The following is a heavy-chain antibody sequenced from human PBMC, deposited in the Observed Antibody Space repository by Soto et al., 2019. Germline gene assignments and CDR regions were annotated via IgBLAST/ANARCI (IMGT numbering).Heavy chain of an antibody. CDR2: INHSGST. Sequence: SETLSLTCAVYGGSFSGYYWSWIRQPPGKGLEWIGEINHSGSTNYNPSLKSRVTISVDTSKNQFSLILSSVTAADTAVYYCARPKKYSSGWYGGYFFDYWGQGSLVTVSS. J-gene: IGHJ4*02. CDR1: GGSFSGYY. CDR3: ARPKKYSSGWYGGYFFDY. V-gene: IGHV4-34*01. D-gene: IGHD6-19*01.